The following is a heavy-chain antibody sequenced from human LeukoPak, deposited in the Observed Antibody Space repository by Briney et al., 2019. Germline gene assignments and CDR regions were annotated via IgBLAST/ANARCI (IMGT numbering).Heavy chain of an antibody. CDR2: IYYSGST. CDR1: GGSISSYY. Sequence: SETLSLTCTVSGGSISSYYWSWLRQPPGKGLEWIGYIYYSGSTNYNPSLKSRVTISVDTSKNQFSLKLSSVTAADTAVYYCARDIHCSGGSCYPNDAFGIWGQGTMVTVSS. J-gene: IGHJ3*02. V-gene: IGHV4-59*01. D-gene: IGHD2-15*01. CDR3: ARDIHCSGGSCYPNDAFGI.